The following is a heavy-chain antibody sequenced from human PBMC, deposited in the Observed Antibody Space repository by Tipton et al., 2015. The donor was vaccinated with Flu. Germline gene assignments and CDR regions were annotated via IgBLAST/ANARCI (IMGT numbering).Heavy chain of an antibody. J-gene: IGHJ4*02. V-gene: IGHV3-23*01. CDR1: GFTFSSYA. CDR2: ISGGST. D-gene: IGHD2-2*01. Sequence: GSLRLSCAASGFTFSSYAMSWVRQAPGKGLEWVSSISGGSTKYADSVKGRFTISRGNSKNTLYLQMNSLRAEDTAVYYCARGRGYCVTTTCLLPFDFWGQGTLVTVSS. CDR3: ARGRGYCVTTTCLLPFDF.